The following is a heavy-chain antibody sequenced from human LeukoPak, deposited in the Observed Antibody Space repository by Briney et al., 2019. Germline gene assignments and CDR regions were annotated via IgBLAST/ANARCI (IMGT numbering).Heavy chain of an antibody. CDR2: IYYSGST. D-gene: IGHD2-15*01. Sequence: NTSETLSLTCTVSGGSISSYYWSWIRQPPGKGLELIGCIYYSGSTNYNPSLKSRVTISVDTSKNQFSLKLSSVTAADTAVYYCARVSSGVYFDYWGQGTLVTVSS. CDR3: ARVSSGVYFDY. V-gene: IGHV4-59*01. J-gene: IGHJ4*02. CDR1: GGSISSYY.